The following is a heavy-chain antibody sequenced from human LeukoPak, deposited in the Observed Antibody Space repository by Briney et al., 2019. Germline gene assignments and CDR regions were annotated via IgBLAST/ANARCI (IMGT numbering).Heavy chain of an antibody. J-gene: IGHJ6*03. CDR2: INPSGGNT. Sequence: ASVKVSCKASGYTFTSYYMHWVRQAPGQGLEWMGIINPSGGNTSYAQKFQGRVTMTRDMSKSTVYMELSSMRSEDTAVYYCARESCSSTSCYFYMDVWGKGTTVTVSS. CDR1: GYTFTSYY. V-gene: IGHV1-46*01. CDR3: ARESCSSTSCYFYMDV. D-gene: IGHD2-2*01.